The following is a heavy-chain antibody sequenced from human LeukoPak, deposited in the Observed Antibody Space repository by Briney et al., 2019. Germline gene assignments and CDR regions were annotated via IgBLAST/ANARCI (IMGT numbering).Heavy chain of an antibody. D-gene: IGHD5-18*01. CDR1: GGSFSGYY. J-gene: IGHJ4*02. Sequence: KPSETLSLTCAVYGGSFSGYYWSWIRQPPGKGLEWIGEINHSGSTNYNPSLKSRVTISVDTSKNQFSLKLSSVTAADTAVYYCAFLGGGYSYEDYWGQGTLVTVSS. V-gene: IGHV4-34*01. CDR3: AFLGGGYSYEDY. CDR2: INHSGST.